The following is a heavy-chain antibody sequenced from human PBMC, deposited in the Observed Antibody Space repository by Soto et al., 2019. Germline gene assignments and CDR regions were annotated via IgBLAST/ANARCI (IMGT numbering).Heavy chain of an antibody. V-gene: IGHV3-43*01. CDR2: ISWDGGST. Sequence: EVQLVESGGVVVQPGGSLRLSCAASGFTFDDYTMHWVRQAPGKGLEWVSLISWDGGSTYYADSVKGRFTISRDNSKNSLYLQMNSLRTEDTALYYCAKDIVPHMEHDAFDIWGQGTMVTVSS. D-gene: IGHD1-26*01. CDR3: AKDIVPHMEHDAFDI. J-gene: IGHJ3*02. CDR1: GFTFDDYT.